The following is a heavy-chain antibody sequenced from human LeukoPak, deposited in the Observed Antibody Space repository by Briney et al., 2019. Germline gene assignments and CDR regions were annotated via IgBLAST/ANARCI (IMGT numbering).Heavy chain of an antibody. CDR3: ARVLIYGSGSLDY. J-gene: IGHJ4*02. CDR2: IVGDGGGT. Sequence: PGGSLRLSCAASGFTFSSYWMHWVRQAPGKGLVWVSRIVGDGGGTNNADSVKGRFTISRDNAKNTLYLQMNSLRVEDTAVYFGARVLIYGSGSLDYWGQGTLVAASS. CDR1: GFTFSSYW. D-gene: IGHD3-10*01. V-gene: IGHV3-74*01.